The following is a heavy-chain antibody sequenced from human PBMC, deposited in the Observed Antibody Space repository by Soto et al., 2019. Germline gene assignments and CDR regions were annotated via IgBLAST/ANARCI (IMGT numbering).Heavy chain of an antibody. Sequence: QVQLQESGPGLVKPSETLSLTCTVSGGSISSYYWSWIRQPPGKGLEWIGYIYYSGSTNYNPSLKSRVTISVDTSKNQFSLKLNSMTAADTTLYHAARHTFGSGSTHFYYWGQGTLVTVSS. CDR2: IYYSGST. CDR1: GGSISSYY. J-gene: IGHJ4*02. D-gene: IGHD3-10*01. V-gene: IGHV4-59*08. CDR3: ARHTFGSGSTHFYY.